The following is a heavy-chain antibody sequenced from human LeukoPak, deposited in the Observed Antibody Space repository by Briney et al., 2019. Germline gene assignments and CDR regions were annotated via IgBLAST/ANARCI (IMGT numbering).Heavy chain of an antibody. CDR1: GYTFTGYY. V-gene: IGHV1-2*02. J-gene: IGHJ6*02. CDR2: INPNSGGT. Sequence: ASVKVSCKASGYTFTGYYMHWVRQAPGQGLEWMGWINPNSGGTNYAQKFQGRVTMTRDTSISTAYMELSRLRSDDTAVYYCARLLGTYYYYGMDVWGQGTTVTVSS. CDR3: ARLLGTYYYYGMDV. D-gene: IGHD7-27*01.